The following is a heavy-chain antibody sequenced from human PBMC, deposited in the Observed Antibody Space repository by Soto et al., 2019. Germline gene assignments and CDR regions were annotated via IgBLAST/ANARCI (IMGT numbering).Heavy chain of an antibody. Sequence: EVQLVESGGGLVQPGGSLRLSCAASGFTFSSYWMSWVRQAPGKGLEWVASKKENGSEKDYVDSVKGRFTISRDNAKNSLYLQMNSLRAEDTAMYYCARSLGYASYWGQGTLVTVSS. CDR3: ARSLGYASY. D-gene: IGHD2-15*01. CDR1: GFTFSSYW. J-gene: IGHJ4*02. CDR2: KKENGSEK. V-gene: IGHV3-7*01.